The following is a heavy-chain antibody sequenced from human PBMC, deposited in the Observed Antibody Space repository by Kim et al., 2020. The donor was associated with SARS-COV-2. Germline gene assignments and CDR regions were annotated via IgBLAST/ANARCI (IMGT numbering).Heavy chain of an antibody. CDR3: AIGVKNVRTPYYYGMDV. CDR2: IKQDGVEQ. J-gene: IGHJ6*02. D-gene: IGHD1-1*01. CDR1: GFTFSIYW. V-gene: IGHV3-7*01. Sequence: GGSLRLSCAASGFTFSIYWMSWVRQAPGKGLEWVANIKQDGVEQYYVDSVKGRFTISRDNAKNSLYLQMNSLRAEDTAVYYCAIGVKNVRTPYYYGMDVWRQGSTVAVSS.